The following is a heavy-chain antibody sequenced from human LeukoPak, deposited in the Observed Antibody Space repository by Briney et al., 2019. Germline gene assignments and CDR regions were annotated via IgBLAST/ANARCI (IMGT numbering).Heavy chain of an antibody. J-gene: IGHJ6*03. CDR2: IYYSGST. CDR3: ARSTSRWFGIYYYYYMDV. V-gene: IGHV4-59*01. D-gene: IGHD3-10*01. CDR1: GGSISSYY. Sequence: SETLSLTCTVSGGSISSYYWSWIRQPPGKGLEWIGYIYYSGSTNYNPSLKSRVTISVDTSKNQFSLKLSSVTAADTAVYYCARSTSRWFGIYYYYYMDVWGKGTTVTISS.